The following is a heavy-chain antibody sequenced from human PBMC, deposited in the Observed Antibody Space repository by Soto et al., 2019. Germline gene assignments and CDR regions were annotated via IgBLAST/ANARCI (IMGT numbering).Heavy chain of an antibody. V-gene: IGHV4-4*02. CDR1: GGSISTSNW. D-gene: IGHD6-13*01. CDR3: ARARATIAAAAIFDC. J-gene: IGHJ4*02. CDR2: VYRTGST. Sequence: QVQLQESGPGLVKPSGTLSLTCAVSGGSISTSNWWSRDRQPPRKGLEWIGEVYRTGSTNYNPSLESRVIVSVDKSKNQFSLKLTSVTAADTAVYYCARARATIAAAAIFDCWGQGTLVTVSS.